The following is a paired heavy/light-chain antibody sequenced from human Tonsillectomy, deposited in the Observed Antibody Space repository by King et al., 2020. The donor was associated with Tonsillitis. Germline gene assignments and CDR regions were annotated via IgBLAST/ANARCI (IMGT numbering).Heavy chain of an antibody. J-gene: IGHJ4*02. D-gene: IGHD6-13*01. V-gene: IGHV1-46*03. CDR3: ARGGGYSFPSIYFDY. Sequence: QVQVVQSGAEVKKPGASVKVSCKASGYTFTSYYMHWVRQAPGQGLEWMGMINPSGGSTSYAQKFQGRVTMTSDTSTSSFYMELSSLRSEDTAVYYCARGGGYSFPSIYFDYWGQGTLVTVSS. CDR2: INPSGGST. CDR1: GYTFTSYY.
Light chain of an antibody. CDR1: QSLLHSNGYNY. J-gene: IGKJ2*01. Sequence: DIVMTQSPLSLPVTPGEPASISCRSSQSLLHSNGYNYLDWYLQKPGQSPQLLIFLGSNRASGVPDRFSGSGSGTDFTLKVSRVEAEDVGVYYCMQALQTPVTFGQGTKLEIK. V-gene: IGKV2-28*01. CDR3: MQALQTPVT. CDR2: LGS.